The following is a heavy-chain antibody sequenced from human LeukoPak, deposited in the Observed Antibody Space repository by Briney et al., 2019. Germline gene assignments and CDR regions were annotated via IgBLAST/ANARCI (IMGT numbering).Heavy chain of an antibody. J-gene: IGHJ5*01. D-gene: IGHD2-15*01. CDR3: VRQADNNWFDS. CDR1: GYTFTGYY. Sequence: ASVKVSCKASGYTFTGYYMHWVRQAPGQGLEWMGWINPNSGVTRYAQKFQGRVTMTRDTSISTAYLELNRLSSDDSAVFYCVRQADNNWFDSWGQGTLVTVSS. CDR2: INPNSGVT. V-gene: IGHV1-2*02.